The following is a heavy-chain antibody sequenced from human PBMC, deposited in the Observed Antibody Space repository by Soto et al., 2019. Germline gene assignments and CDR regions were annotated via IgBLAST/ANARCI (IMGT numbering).Heavy chain of an antibody. D-gene: IGHD4-17*01. CDR3: AKIYGGNPDDAFDI. J-gene: IGHJ3*02. V-gene: IGHV1-8*01. CDR2: MNPSSGNT. Sequence: ASMQDSCKASGYTFTRYHINWVRQATVQVLEWMGWMNPSSGNTGYAQKFQGRVTMTRNTSISTAYMELSSLRAEDTAVYYCAKIYGGNPDDAFDIWGQGTMVTVSS. CDR1: GYTFTRYH.